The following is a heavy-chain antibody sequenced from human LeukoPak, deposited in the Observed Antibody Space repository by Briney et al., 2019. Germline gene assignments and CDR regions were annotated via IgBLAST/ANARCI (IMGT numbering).Heavy chain of an antibody. CDR3: ARQSGE. J-gene: IGHJ4*02. CDR2: IYPGDSDT. Sequence: GESLKISCKGSGYSFTSYWIAWVRQMPGKGLEWMGIIYPGDSDTRYSPSFQGQVTISADKSINTAYLQLNSLKASDSAIYYCARQSGEWGQGTLVTVSS. D-gene: IGHD1-26*01. V-gene: IGHV5-51*01. CDR1: GYSFTSYW.